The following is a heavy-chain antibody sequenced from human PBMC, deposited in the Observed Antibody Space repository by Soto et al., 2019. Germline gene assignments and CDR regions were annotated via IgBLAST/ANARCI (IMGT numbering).Heavy chain of an antibody. J-gene: IGHJ4*02. D-gene: IGHD3-10*01. Sequence: QVHLVQSGEEVKKPGSSVKVSCTASGDTFSVYTISWVRQAPGQGLEWMGRTIPMLGMADYPQKFQGRVTISADKSTSTVYMFLPSLRSEDTAVYSCATNLGSGSTAFDYWGPRTLV. CDR3: ATNLGSGSTAFDY. V-gene: IGHV1-69*02. CDR2: TIPMLGMA. CDR1: GDTFSVYT.